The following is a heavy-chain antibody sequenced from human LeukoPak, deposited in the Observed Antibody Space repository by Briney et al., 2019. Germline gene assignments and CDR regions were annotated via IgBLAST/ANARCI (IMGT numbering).Heavy chain of an antibody. CDR3: ARERMVPAATYFYYYGMDV. Sequence: SQTLSLTCAISGDSVSSNSAAWNWIRQSPSRGLEWQGRTYYRSKWFNDYAVSVKSRITINPDTSKNQFSLQLNSVTPEDTAVYYCARERMVPAATYFYYYGMDVWGKGTTVTVSS. D-gene: IGHD2-2*01. CDR2: TYYRSKWFN. V-gene: IGHV6-1*01. CDR1: GDSVSSNSAA. J-gene: IGHJ6*04.